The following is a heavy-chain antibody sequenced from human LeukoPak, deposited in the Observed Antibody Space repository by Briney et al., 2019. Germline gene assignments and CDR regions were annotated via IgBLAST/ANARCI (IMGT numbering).Heavy chain of an antibody. D-gene: IGHD1-1*01. CDR3: ARGGTTSGIDY. CDR1: GYAFTSYA. Sequence: ASVKVSCKASGYAFTSYAMNWVRQAPGQGLEWMGWINTNTGNPTYAQGFTGRFVFSLDTSVSTAYLQISSLRAEDTAVYYCARGGTTSGIDYWGQGTLVTVSS. CDR2: INTNTGNP. V-gene: IGHV7-4-1*02. J-gene: IGHJ4*02.